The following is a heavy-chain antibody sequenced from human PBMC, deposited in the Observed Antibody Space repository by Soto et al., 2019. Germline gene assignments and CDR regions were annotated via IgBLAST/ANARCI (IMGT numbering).Heavy chain of an antibody. V-gene: IGHV3-7*01. CDR3: ARGGGTVTSQLYYMDV. CDR1: GFTFSSFW. D-gene: IGHD4-17*01. CDR2: IKQDGSEK. J-gene: IGHJ6*03. Sequence: PGGSLRLSCAASGFTFSSFWMSWVRQAPGKGLEWVVNIKQDGSEKYYVDSVKGRFTISRDNAKNSLYLQMNSLRAEDTAVYYCARGGGTVTSQLYYMDVWGKGTTVTVSS.